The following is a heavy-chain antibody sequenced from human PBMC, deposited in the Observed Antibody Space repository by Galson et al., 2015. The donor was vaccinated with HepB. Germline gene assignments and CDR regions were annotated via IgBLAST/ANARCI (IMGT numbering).Heavy chain of an antibody. CDR2: VSYDGSYK. CDR3: ARVRGLVIAAALDF. D-gene: IGHD6-13*01. J-gene: IGHJ4*02. V-gene: IGHV3-30-3*01. CDR1: GFTFRSYA. Sequence: SLRLSCAASGFTFRSYAMHWVRQAPGKGLGWVAVVSYDGSYKSHADSVKGRFTVSRDNSKTTLYLQMNSLRSEDTAVYYCARVRGLVIAAALDFWGQGTLVTVSS.